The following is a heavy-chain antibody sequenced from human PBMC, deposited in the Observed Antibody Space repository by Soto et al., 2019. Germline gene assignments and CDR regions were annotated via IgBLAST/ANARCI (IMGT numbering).Heavy chain of an antibody. V-gene: IGHV1-18*01. D-gene: IGHD5-12*01. Sequence: QVHLVQSGVEVKTPGASVKVSCQASGYTFFTYDIIWVRQAPGQGLEWMGWISTYSGDTNYAQKFQGRVTMTTDTSTNTAYLELRSLRSDDTAVYYCTRHHGPTTSENWFDPWGQGTLVNVSS. CDR2: ISTYSGDT. CDR3: TRHHGPTTSENWFDP. CDR1: GYTFFTYD. J-gene: IGHJ5*02.